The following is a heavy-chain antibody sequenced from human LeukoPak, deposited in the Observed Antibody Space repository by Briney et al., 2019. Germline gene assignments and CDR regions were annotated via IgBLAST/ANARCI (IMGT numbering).Heavy chain of an antibody. CDR3: ARDFREYCSSASCYKFDY. V-gene: IGHV1-18*01. CDR2: ISAYKGNT. D-gene: IGHD2-2*02. Sequence: ASVTVPCKASGYTLTSYGLSWLGQAAGQGLEWMGWISAYKGNTNYAQKLQGRATVTTDTSTTTVYMELRSLRSDDTAVYYCARDFREYCSSASCYKFDYWGQGTLLTVSS. J-gene: IGHJ4*02. CDR1: GYTLTSYG.